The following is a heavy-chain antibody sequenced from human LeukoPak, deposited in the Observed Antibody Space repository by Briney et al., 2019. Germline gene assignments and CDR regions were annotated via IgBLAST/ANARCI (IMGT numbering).Heavy chain of an antibody. CDR2: ISSSGSTI. J-gene: IGHJ4*02. CDR1: GGSISSNSYY. CDR3: ARRPYYYGSGIDY. D-gene: IGHD3-10*01. V-gene: IGHV3-11*01. Sequence: LSLTCAVSGGSISSNSYYWGWIRQAPGKGLEWVSYISSSGSTIYYADSVKGRFTISRDNAKNSLYLQMNSLRAEDTAVYYCARRPYYYGSGIDYWGQGTLVTVSS.